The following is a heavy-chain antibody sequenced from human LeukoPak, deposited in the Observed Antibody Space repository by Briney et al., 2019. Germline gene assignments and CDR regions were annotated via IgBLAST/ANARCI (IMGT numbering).Heavy chain of an antibody. CDR3: AQEGVEGSYSRF. CDR2: ISGSGGIT. J-gene: IGHJ1*01. V-gene: IGHV3-23*01. CDR1: RFTFSTYA. D-gene: IGHD3-10*01. Sequence: PGGSLRLSCAASRFTFSTYAMNWVCQPPGKGLEWVSKISGSGGITYYADSVKGRFTISRDNSKNTLYLQMNSLRAEDTAVYYCAQEGVEGSYSRFWGQGTLVTVSS.